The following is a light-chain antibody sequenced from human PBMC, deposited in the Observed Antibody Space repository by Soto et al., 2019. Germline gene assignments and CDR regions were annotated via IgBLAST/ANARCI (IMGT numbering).Light chain of an antibody. Sequence: QSALTQPASVSGSLGQSITISCTGTSSDVGGYNYVSWYQQQPGKAPKLMISEVSNRPSGISNRFSGSKSGNTASLIISGLQAEDEADYYCCSFTSSTTYVFGTATKVTVL. V-gene: IGLV2-14*01. CDR1: SSDVGGYNY. CDR2: EVS. J-gene: IGLJ1*01. CDR3: CSFTSSTTYV.